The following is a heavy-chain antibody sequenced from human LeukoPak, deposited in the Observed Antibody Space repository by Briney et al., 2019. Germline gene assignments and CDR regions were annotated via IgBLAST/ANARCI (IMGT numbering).Heavy chain of an antibody. D-gene: IGHD2-21*01. CDR2: IYFSGDT. Sequence: PSDTLSLTCAVSGGSISSSNWWSWVRQPPGKGLEWIGYIYFSGDTNCNPSLKSRVTMSVDMSKNRFSLRLSSVTAADTAVYYCARASGLAPAYYYFDYWGQGTLVTVSS. CDR1: GGSISSSNW. CDR3: ARASGLAPAYYYFDY. J-gene: IGHJ4*02. V-gene: IGHV4-4*02.